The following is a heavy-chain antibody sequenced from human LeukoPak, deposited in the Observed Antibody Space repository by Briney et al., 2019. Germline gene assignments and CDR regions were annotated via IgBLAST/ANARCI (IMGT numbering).Heavy chain of an antibody. V-gene: IGHV3-7*04. CDR3: ARDPFDY. J-gene: IGHJ4*02. CDR1: GFTFTYYW. CDR2: IKRDGSEK. Sequence: PGGSLRLSCAASGFTFTYYWMSWVRQSPGKGLEWVANIKRDGSEKYYVDSVKGRFTISRDNAKKSLYLQMNSLRAEDTAVYYCARDPFDYWGQGILVIVSS.